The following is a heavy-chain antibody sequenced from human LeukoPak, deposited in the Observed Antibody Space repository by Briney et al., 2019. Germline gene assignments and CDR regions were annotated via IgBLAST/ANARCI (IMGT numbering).Heavy chain of an antibody. CDR2: IYYSGST. D-gene: IGHD3-9*01. V-gene: IGHV4-31*03. Sequence: PSETLSLTCTVSGGSISSGVYYWSWIRQHPGKGLEWIGYIYYSGSTYYNPSLKSRVTISVDTSKNQFSLKLSSVTAADTAVYYCARDRNYDILTGYYYGMDVWGQGTTVTVSS. CDR3: ARDRNYDILTGYYYGMDV. CDR1: GGSISSGVYY. J-gene: IGHJ6*02.